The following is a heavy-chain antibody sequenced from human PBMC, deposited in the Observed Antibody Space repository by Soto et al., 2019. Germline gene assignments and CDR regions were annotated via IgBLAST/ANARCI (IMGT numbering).Heavy chain of an antibody. CDR1: GGTFSSYV. Sequence: QVQLVQSGAEVKKPGSSVKVSCKASGGTFSSYVISWVRQAPGQGLEWMGGIIPIFGTANYAQKFQGRVTITADESTSKAYMELSSLRSEDTAVYYCAREVTALGYYYYYGMDVWGQGTTVTVSS. J-gene: IGHJ6*02. CDR2: IIPIFGTA. CDR3: AREVTALGYYYYYGMDV. D-gene: IGHD2-21*02. V-gene: IGHV1-69*01.